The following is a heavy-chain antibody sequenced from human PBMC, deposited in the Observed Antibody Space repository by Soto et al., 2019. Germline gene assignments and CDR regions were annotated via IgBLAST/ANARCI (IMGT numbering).Heavy chain of an antibody. CDR1: GYSFTSYW. V-gene: IGHV5-51*01. CDR3: ARTGTLFNYYYYMDV. J-gene: IGHJ6*03. D-gene: IGHD1-1*01. Sequence: PGESLKISCKGSGYSFTSYWIGWVRQMPGKGLEWMGIIYPGDSDTRYSPSFQGQVTISADKSISTAYLQWSSLKASETAMYYCARTGTLFNYYYYMDVWGKGTTVTVSS. CDR2: IYPGDSDT.